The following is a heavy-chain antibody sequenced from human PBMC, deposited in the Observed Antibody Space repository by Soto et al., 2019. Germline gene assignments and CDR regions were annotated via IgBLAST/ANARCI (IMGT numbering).Heavy chain of an antibody. CDR2: IYYSGST. D-gene: IGHD3-3*01. CDR1: GGSISSSSYY. Sequence: ASETLSLTCTVSGGSISSSSYYWGWIRQPPGKGLEWIGSIYYSGSTYYNPSLKSRVTISVDTSKNQFSLKLSSVTAADTAVYYCARHEYYDFWSGYYEYYYGMDVWGQGTTVT. J-gene: IGHJ6*02. CDR3: ARHEYYDFWSGYYEYYYGMDV. V-gene: IGHV4-39*01.